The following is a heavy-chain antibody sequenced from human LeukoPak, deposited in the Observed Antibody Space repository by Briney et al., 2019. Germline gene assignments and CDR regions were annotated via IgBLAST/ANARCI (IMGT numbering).Heavy chain of an antibody. V-gene: IGHV3-30*18. J-gene: IGHJ4*02. CDR2: ISYDGSKK. D-gene: IGHD6-19*01. Sequence: GRSLRLSCAASGCTFSSYGMHWVRQAPGKGVGGGAVISYDGSKKYYADSVKGGFTISRHNSKNTLYLQMNSLRAEDTAVYYCAKNLGLAVAGTLGYWGQGTLVTVSS. CDR3: AKNLGLAVAGTLGY. CDR1: GCTFSSYG.